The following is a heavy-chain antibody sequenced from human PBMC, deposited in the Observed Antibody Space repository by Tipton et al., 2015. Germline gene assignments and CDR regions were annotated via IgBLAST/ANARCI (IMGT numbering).Heavy chain of an antibody. Sequence: QLVQSGAEMKKPGASVKVSCTTSGFTFTNYDIIWVRQAPGQGLEWMGWISAYSGNTNYAEKFQGRVTMTTDTSTSTAYMELRSLRSDDTAVYYCARLTVMVSGPPDYWGQGILVTVSS. J-gene: IGHJ4*02. CDR3: ARLTVMVSGPPDY. D-gene: IGHD2-8*01. CDR2: ISAYSGNT. CDR1: GFTFTNYD. V-gene: IGHV1-18*01.